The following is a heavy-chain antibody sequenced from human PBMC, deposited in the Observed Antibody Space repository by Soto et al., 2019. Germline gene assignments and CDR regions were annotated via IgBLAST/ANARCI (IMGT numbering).Heavy chain of an antibody. D-gene: IGHD3-16*01. V-gene: IGHV4-61*01. CDR1: GGSVTSGSYY. J-gene: IGHJ6*02. Sequence: SETLSLTCTVSGGSVTSGSYYWSWIRQPPGKGLEWSGYIYYSGSTIYNTSLKSRLTMSVDTSKNQFSLRLTSATAADTAVYYCARDGGEIWNNIFYYSGMDVWGQGTTVIVSS. CDR2: IYYSGST. CDR3: ARDGGEIWNNIFYYSGMDV.